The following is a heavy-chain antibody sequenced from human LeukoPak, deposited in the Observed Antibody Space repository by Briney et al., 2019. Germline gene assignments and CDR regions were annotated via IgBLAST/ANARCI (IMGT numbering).Heavy chain of an antibody. CDR1: GDSVSGGGYY. Sequence: SETLSLTCTVSGDSVSGGGYYWSRIRQPPGKGLEWIGYIYYNGNTNYNPSLKTRVTISVDTSKNHFSLKLSSVTAADTAVYYCAIHRMQQRNFDYWGQGTLVTVSS. J-gene: IGHJ4*02. D-gene: IGHD6-13*01. CDR2: IYYNGNT. V-gene: IGHV4-61*03. CDR3: AIHRMQQRNFDY.